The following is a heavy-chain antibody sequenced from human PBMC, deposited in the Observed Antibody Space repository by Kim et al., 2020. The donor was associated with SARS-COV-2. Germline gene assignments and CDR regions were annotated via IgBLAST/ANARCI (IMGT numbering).Heavy chain of an antibody. CDR2: INPIFHTS. J-gene: IGHJ4*02. V-gene: IGHV1-69*13. Sequence: SVKVSCKASGDTFSTYAISWVRQAPGQGLEWMGGINPIFHTSQYAQKFQGRVTITVDESTSIVYMELTRLTSEDTAVYYCAREYLSDPVSLLYYWGQGTLVTVSS. CDR3: AREYLSDPVSLLYY. CDR1: GDTFSTYA. D-gene: IGHD2-15*01.